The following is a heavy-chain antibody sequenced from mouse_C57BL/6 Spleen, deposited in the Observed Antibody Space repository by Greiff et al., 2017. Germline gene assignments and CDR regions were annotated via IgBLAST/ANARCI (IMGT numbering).Heavy chain of an antibody. J-gene: IGHJ4*01. CDR3: ASGEDAMDY. CDR2: IWGVGST. Sequence: VQLQQSGPGLVAPSQSLSITCTVSGFSLTSYGVDWVRQSPGKGLEWLGVIWGVGSTNYNSALKSRLSISKDNSKSQVFLKMNSLQTDDTAMYYCASGEDAMDYWGQGTSVTVSS. CDR1: GFSLTSYG. V-gene: IGHV2-6*01.